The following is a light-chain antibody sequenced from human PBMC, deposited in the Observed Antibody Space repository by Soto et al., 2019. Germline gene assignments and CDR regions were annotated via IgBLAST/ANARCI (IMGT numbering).Light chain of an antibody. Sequence: DIVMTQSPLSLPVTPGEPASISCRSSQSLLHSNGYNYLDWYLQKPGQSPQLLIYLGSNRASGVPDRFSGSGSGTDFTLKISRVEGEDVGVYYCMQALQTPITFGQGTRLEIK. CDR2: LGS. J-gene: IGKJ5*01. CDR3: MQALQTPIT. CDR1: QSLLHSNGYNY. V-gene: IGKV2-28*01.